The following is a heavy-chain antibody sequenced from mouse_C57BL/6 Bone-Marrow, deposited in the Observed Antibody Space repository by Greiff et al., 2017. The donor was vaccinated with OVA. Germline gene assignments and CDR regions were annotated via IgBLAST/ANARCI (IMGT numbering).Heavy chain of an antibody. CDR2: INPSSGYP. D-gene: IGHD3-2*02. V-gene: IGHV1-7*01. J-gene: IGHJ2*01. Sequence: QVQLQQSGAELAKPGASVKLSCKASGYTFTSYWMHWVKQRPGQGLEWIGYINPSSGYPKYNQKFKDKATLTADKSSSPAYMQLSSLTYEDSAVYYCAMGGDSSGHFDYWGQGTTLTVSS. CDR1: GYTFTSYW. CDR3: AMGGDSSGHFDY.